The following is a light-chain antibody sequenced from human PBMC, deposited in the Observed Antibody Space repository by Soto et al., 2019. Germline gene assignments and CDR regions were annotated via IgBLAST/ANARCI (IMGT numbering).Light chain of an antibody. CDR3: QQYNDWPLT. Sequence: EILMTQSPVTLSLSPGERATLSCRASQSINNNLAWYQQKPGQAPSLLIYGAFTRATGIPARFSGTGSGTEFTLTISSLQSEDFALYYCQQYNDWPLTFGQGTKVDIK. V-gene: IGKV3-15*01. CDR2: GAF. J-gene: IGKJ1*01. CDR1: QSINNN.